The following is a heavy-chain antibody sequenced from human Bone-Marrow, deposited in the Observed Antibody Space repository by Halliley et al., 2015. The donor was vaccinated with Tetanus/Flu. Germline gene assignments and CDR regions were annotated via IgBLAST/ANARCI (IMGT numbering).Heavy chain of an antibody. CDR2: IQDTGDT. Sequence: TLSLTCTVSGASITAHYWGWIRQPPGKRLEWIGNIQDTGDTNYNPSLKSRVAISLDTSKNQFSLNLTAVVAADTAVYYCARVAEGYGEGLIDSWGQGTLVTVSS. CDR1: GASITAHY. V-gene: IGHV4-59*11. D-gene: IGHD4-17*01. CDR3: ARVAEGYGEGLIDS. J-gene: IGHJ5*01.